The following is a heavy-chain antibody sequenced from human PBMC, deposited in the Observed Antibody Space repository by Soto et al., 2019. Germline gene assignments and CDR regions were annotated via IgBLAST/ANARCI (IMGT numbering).Heavy chain of an antibody. CDR2: ISSSGYI. Sequence: EVQLVESGGGLVKPGGSLRLSCAASGFNFNSYTINWVRQAPGKRLEWLSSISSSGYIFSTDSVRGRFTISRDNAKNSVYLQISGLRAEDTAVYFCARDCRGGSSDPGMDVWGQGTTVTVSS. CDR1: GFNFNSYT. V-gene: IGHV3-21*01. CDR3: ARDCRGGSSDPGMDV. J-gene: IGHJ6*02. D-gene: IGHD2-15*01.